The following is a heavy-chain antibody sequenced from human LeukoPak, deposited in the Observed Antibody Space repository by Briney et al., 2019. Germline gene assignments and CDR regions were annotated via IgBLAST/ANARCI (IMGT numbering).Heavy chain of an antibody. V-gene: IGHV1-8*01. D-gene: IGHD4-23*01. Sequence: ASVKASCKASGYTLTSYDINWVRQATGQGLEWMGWMNPSSGKTGYAQKFQGRISMTRNTSISTAYMELSSLRSEDTAVYYCARETPSRYFDYWGQGTLVTVSS. CDR3: ARETPSRYFDY. CDR1: GYTLTSYD. J-gene: IGHJ4*02. CDR2: MNPSSGKT.